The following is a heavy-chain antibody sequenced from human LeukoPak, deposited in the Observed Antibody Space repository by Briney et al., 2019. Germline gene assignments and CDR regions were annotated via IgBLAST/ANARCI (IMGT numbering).Heavy chain of an antibody. J-gene: IGHJ4*02. D-gene: IGHD5-12*01. CDR2: IYHSGNT. Sequence: PSETLSLTCTVSGGSISSYSWSWIRQPPGKGLEWIGYIYHSGNTYYNPSLKSRVTISVDRSKNQFSLKLSSVTAADTAVYYCARSRVATATFDYWGQGTLVTVSS. CDR3: ARSRVATATFDY. CDR1: GGSISSYS. V-gene: IGHV4-59*12.